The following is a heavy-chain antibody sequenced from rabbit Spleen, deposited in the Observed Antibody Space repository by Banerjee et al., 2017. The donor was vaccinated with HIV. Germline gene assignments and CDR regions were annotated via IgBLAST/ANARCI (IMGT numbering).Heavy chain of an antibody. V-gene: IGHV1S40*01. J-gene: IGHJ4*01. CDR1: GFSFSSGYY. D-gene: IGHD1-1*01. Sequence: QSLEESGGDLVKPGASLTLTCTASGFSFSSGYYMCWVRQAPGKGLEWIACIYAGDGNTYYASWAKGRFTISKTSSTTVTLQMTSLTAADTATYFCGRDVTSTSGFAFNLWGPCTLVTVS. CDR3: GRDVTSTSGFAFNL. CDR2: IYAGDGNT.